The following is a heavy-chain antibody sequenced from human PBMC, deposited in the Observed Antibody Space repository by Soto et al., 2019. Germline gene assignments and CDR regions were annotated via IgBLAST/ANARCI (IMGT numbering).Heavy chain of an antibody. CDR2: IYYSGST. D-gene: IGHD3-3*01. CDR3: AKSTYYDFWSGYYYYYGMDV. V-gene: IGHV4-30-4*01. CDR1: GGSISRGDYY. Sequence: PSETLSLTCTVSGGSISRGDYYWSWIRQPPGKGLEWIGYIYYSGSTYYNPSLKSRVTISVDTSKNQFSLKLSSVTAADTAVYYCAKSTYYDFWSGYYYYYGMDVWGQGTTVTVSS. J-gene: IGHJ6*02.